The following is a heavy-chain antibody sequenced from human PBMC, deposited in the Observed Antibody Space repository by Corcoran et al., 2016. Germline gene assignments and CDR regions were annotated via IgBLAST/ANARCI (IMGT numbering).Heavy chain of an antibody. J-gene: IGHJ6*02. CDR1: GGSISSGGYY. V-gene: IGHV4-31*03. D-gene: IGHD6-6*01. Sequence: QVQLQESGPGLVKPSQTLSLTCTVSGGSISSGGYYWSWIRQHPGKGLEWIGYIYYSGGTYYNPSLKSRVTIAVDTSKNQFSLKLSSVTAADTALYYCARQSSSGTYSYYGMDVWGQGTTVTVSS. CDR2: IYYSGGT. CDR3: ARQSSSGTYSYYGMDV.